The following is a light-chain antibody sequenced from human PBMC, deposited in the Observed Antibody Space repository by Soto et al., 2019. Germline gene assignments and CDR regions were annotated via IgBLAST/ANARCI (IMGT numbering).Light chain of an antibody. CDR1: QGISSY. CDR2: VAS. V-gene: IGKV1-27*01. CDR3: QKYNSAPWT. Sequence: DIPLNPSPSFLPASVGDRVTITFRASQGISSYLAWYQQKPGKAPQLLINVASTLQSGVPSRFSGSGSGTDFTLTISSLQPEDVATYYCQKYNSAPWTFGQGTKVDIK. J-gene: IGKJ1*01.